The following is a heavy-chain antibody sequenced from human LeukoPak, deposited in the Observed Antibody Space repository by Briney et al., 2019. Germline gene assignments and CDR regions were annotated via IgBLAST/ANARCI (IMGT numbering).Heavy chain of an antibody. Sequence: SETLSLTCTVSGGSISSSSYYWGWIRQPPGKGLEWIGRIYYSGSTYYNPSLKSRVTISVDTSKNQFSLKLSSVTAADTAVYYCARENIVATISGVFDYWGQGTLVTVSS. D-gene: IGHD5-12*01. J-gene: IGHJ4*02. CDR1: GGSISSSSYY. V-gene: IGHV4-39*07. CDR2: IYYSGST. CDR3: ARENIVATISGVFDY.